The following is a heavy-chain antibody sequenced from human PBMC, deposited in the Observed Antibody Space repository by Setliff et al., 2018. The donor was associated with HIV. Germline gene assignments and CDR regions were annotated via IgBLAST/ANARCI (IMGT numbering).Heavy chain of an antibody. CDR3: ASSYSSSWSYFDY. V-gene: IGHV4-39*07. CDR1: GGSISSSSYY. D-gene: IGHD6-13*01. CDR2: IYYSGNT. Sequence: KPSETLSLTCSISGGSISSSSYYWGWIRQPPGKGLQWIGTIYYSGNTYYTPSLKSRVTMSVDTSKNQFSLKLSSVTAADTAVYYCASSYSSSWSYFDYWGQGTLVTVPQ. J-gene: IGHJ4*02.